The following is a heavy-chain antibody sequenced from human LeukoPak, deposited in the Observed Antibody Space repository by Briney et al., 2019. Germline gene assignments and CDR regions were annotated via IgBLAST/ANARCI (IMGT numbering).Heavy chain of an antibody. V-gene: IGHV3-23*01. Sequence: QTGGSLRLSCAASGFTFSSYAMSWVRQAPGKGLEWVSAISGSGGSTYYADSVKGRFTISRDNSKNTLYLQMNSLRAEDTAVYYCAKDHLKPSSWYRLGTPRFDPWGQGTLVTVSS. D-gene: IGHD6-13*01. CDR1: GFTFSSYA. CDR3: AKDHLKPSSWYRLGTPRFDP. J-gene: IGHJ5*02. CDR2: ISGSGGST.